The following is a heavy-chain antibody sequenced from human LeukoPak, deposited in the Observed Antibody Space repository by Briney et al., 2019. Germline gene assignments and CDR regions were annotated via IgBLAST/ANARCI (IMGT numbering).Heavy chain of an antibody. CDR2: ISSSSSYI. D-gene: IGHD6-19*01. CDR3: ASLSGWLIGAFDI. J-gene: IGHJ3*02. Sequence: TGGSLRLSCAASGFTFSSYSMNWVRQAPGKGLEWVSSISSSSSYIYYADSVKGRFTISRDNAKNSLYLQMNSLRAEDTAVYYCASLSGWLIGAFDIWGQGTMVTVSS. CDR1: GFTFSSYS. V-gene: IGHV3-21*01.